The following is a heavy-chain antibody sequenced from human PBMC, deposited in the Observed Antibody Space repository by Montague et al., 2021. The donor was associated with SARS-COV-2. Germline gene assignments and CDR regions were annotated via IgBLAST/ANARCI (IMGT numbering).Heavy chain of an antibody. J-gene: IGHJ5*02. V-gene: IGHV4-39*01. CDR2: IYYSGST. CDR3: ARHSPFTIFGVVTTPGWFDP. D-gene: IGHD3-3*01. Sequence: SETLSLTCTVSGGSISSSSYYWVWIRQLPGKGLEWIGSIYYSGSTYYNPSLKSRVTISVDTSKNQFSLKLSSVTAADTAVYYCARHSPFTIFGVVTTPGWFDPWGQGTLVTVSS. CDR1: GGSISSSSYY.